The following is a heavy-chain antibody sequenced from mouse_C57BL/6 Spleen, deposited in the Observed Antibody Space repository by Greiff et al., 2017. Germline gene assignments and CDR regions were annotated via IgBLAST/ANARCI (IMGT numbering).Heavy chain of an antibody. Sequence: QVQLQQSGAELVKPGASVKISCKASGYTFTDYYLNWVKQRPGQGLEWIGKIGPGSGSTYSNEKFKGTATLTADKSSSTAYMQLSSLTSEDFAVYFCARGLYGNYPLPMDYWGQGTSVTVSS. D-gene: IGHD2-1*01. CDR1: GYTFTDYY. V-gene: IGHV1-77*01. CDR2: IGPGSGST. J-gene: IGHJ4*01. CDR3: ARGLYGNYPLPMDY.